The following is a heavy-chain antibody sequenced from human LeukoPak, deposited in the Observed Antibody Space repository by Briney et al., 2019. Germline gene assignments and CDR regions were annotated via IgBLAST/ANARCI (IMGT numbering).Heavy chain of an antibody. Sequence: SETLSLTCTVSGGSISSSSYYWGWIRQPPGKGLEWIGSIYYSGSTNYNPSLKSRVTISVDTSKNQFSLKLSSVTAADTAVYYCARGMPPYYGSGSLDYWGQGTLVTVSS. J-gene: IGHJ4*02. CDR1: GGSISSSSYY. CDR3: ARGMPPYYGSGSLDY. D-gene: IGHD3-10*01. CDR2: IYYSGST. V-gene: IGHV4-39*07.